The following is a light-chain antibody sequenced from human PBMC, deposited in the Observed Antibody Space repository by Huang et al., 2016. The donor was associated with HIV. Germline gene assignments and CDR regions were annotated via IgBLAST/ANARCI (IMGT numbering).Light chain of an antibody. V-gene: IGKV3-15*01. CDR1: QSVSNK. Sequence: IVMTQSPATMSVSPGQRVTLSCRASQSVSNKVALYQHKPGKAPRLLIYDASKSAINTPASYTGSASGKALTLTINSLHSEDFAAVHCQQYKYWPRESFGQGTKLEIK. J-gene: IGKJ2*03. CDR3: QQYKYWPRES. CDR2: DAS.